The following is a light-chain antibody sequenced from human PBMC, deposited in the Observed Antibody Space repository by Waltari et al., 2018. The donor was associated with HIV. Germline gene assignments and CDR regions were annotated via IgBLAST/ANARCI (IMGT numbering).Light chain of an antibody. Sequence: DIVLTQSPDSLSVSLGERATLTCKSRQSVMSDSHNRNFLAWYQHRSGQPPRLLIYWASIRASGVPDRFSGSGSGTDFALTIRRLQAEDGAVYYCQQYYKWPLTFGQGTRLEIK. CDR3: QQYYKWPLT. CDR2: WAS. J-gene: IGKJ5*01. V-gene: IGKV4-1*01. CDR1: QSVMSDSHNRNF.